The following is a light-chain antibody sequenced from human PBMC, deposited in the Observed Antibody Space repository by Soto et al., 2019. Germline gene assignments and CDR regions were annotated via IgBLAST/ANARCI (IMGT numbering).Light chain of an antibody. Sequence: EIVMTQSPATLSVSPGERATLSCRASQSVSSNLAWYQQKPGQAPRLHIYGASTRATGIPARFSGSGSGTEFTLTISSLQSEDFAVYYCQQYNNWPPWTFGQGTKLEIK. CDR3: QQYNNWPPWT. V-gene: IGKV3-15*01. CDR2: GAS. J-gene: IGKJ2*02. CDR1: QSVSSN.